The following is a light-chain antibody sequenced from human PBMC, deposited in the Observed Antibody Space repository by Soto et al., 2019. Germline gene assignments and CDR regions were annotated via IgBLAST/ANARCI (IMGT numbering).Light chain of an antibody. CDR1: QSVTGN. Sequence: EIVMTQSPATLSVSPGERATLSCRASQSVTGNLAWYQQKPGQAPRLLIYGASTRATGIPARFSGRGSGTEFTRTISSLQSEDYAVYYCQQYNNSPPAFGQATKGEIK. J-gene: IGKJ1*01. V-gene: IGKV3-15*01. CDR3: QQYNNSPPA. CDR2: GAS.